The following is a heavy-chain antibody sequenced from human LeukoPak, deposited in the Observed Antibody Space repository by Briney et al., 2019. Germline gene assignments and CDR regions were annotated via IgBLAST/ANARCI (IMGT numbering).Heavy chain of an antibody. CDR2: ISGSGGST. Sequence: GGSLRLSCATSGFTFMNYAMSWVRQAPGKGLEWVSGISGSGGSTYYADSLKGRFTISRDNAKNSLYLQMNSLRAGDTAVYYCARAPNHVVPAALGRFDPWGQGTLVTASS. CDR1: GFTFMNYA. D-gene: IGHD2-2*01. J-gene: IGHJ5*02. V-gene: IGHV3-23*01. CDR3: ARAPNHVVPAALGRFDP.